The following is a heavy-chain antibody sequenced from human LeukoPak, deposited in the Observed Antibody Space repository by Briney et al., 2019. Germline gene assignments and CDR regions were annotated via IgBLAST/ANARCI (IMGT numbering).Heavy chain of an antibody. CDR1: GFTFKDYG. V-gene: IGHV3-9*01. J-gene: IGHJ6*02. CDR2: INWNGGGT. Sequence: PGRSLRLSCAATGFTFKDYGMHWVRQPPGKDLEWVSSINWNGGGTDYADSVKGRFTISRDNAKNSLYLQLSSLRPEDTALYYCAKHMRATNTYSFFGLDVWGQGTTVTVSS. CDR3: AKHMRATNTYSFFGLDV. D-gene: IGHD1-26*01.